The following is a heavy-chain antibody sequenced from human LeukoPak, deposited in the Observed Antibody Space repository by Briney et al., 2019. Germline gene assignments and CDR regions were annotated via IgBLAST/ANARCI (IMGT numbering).Heavy chain of an antibody. CDR3: ARHRRDGYNLPYYFDY. Sequence: SETLSLTCAVYGGSFSGYYWSWIRQPPGKGLEWIGEINHSGSTNYNPSLKSRVTISVDTSKNQFSLKQSSVTAADTAVYYCARHRRDGYNLPYYFDYWGQGTLVTVSS. J-gene: IGHJ4*02. CDR1: GGSFSGYY. D-gene: IGHD5-24*01. CDR2: INHSGST. V-gene: IGHV4-34*01.